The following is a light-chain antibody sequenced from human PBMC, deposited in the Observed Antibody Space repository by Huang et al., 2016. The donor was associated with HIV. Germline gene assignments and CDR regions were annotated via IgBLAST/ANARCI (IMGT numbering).Light chain of an antibody. J-gene: IGKJ4*01. CDR3: QQYYSTLT. V-gene: IGKV4-1*01. Sequence: DIVMTQSPDSLAVSLGERATINGKSSQSVLYSSNNKNYLAWYQQKPGQPPTLLIYWASTRESGVPDRFSGSWSGTDFTLTISSLQAEDVAVYYCQQYYSTLTFGGGTKVEIK. CDR1: QSVLYSSNNKNY. CDR2: WAS.